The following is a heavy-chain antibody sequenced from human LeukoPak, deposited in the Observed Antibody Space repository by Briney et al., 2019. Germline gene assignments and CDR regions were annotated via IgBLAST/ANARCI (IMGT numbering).Heavy chain of an antibody. V-gene: IGHV1-18*01. CDR1: GYNFTTYG. Sequence: GASVKVSCKASGYNFTTYGLNWVRQAPGQGPEWMGWISTYNGNTHSAQKFEDRVTLPPGTSTSTAYLALRSPRSDATAVYHCARERGRGSDSCSQRTLATVYS. J-gene: IGHJ5*01. D-gene: IGHD3-16*01. CDR3: ARERGRGSDS. CDR2: ISTYNGNT.